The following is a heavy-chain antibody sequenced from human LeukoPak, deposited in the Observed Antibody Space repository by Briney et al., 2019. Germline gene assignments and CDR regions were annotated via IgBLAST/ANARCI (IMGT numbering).Heavy chain of an antibody. CDR2: IHSNGYT. V-gene: IGHV4-4*09. Sequence: SETLSLTCTVSGGSISGYYWSWIRQPPGQGLEWIAYIHSNGYTNYNPSLKSRVTISVDTSKNQFSLKVASVTAADTAMYYCTKREGPMSGSYDYFDPWGQGTLVTVS. J-gene: IGHJ5*02. CDR3: TKREGPMSGSYDYFDP. D-gene: IGHD1-26*01. CDR1: GGSISGYY.